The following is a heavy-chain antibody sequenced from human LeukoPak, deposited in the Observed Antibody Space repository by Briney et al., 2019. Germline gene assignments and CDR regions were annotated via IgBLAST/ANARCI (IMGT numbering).Heavy chain of an antibody. J-gene: IGHJ5*02. CDR3: ARLYEAEMGLAWFDP. CDR1: GGSISSSSYY. Sequence: SETLSLTCTVSGGSISSSSYYWGWIRQPPGKGLEWIGYIYYSGSTNYNPSLKSRVTISVDTSKNQFSLKLSSVTAADTAVYYCARLYEAEMGLAWFDPWGQGTLVTVSS. V-gene: IGHV4-61*05. D-gene: IGHD2/OR15-2a*01. CDR2: IYYSGST.